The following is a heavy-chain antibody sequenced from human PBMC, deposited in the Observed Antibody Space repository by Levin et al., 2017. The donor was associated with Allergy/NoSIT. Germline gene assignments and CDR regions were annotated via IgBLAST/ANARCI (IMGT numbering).Heavy chain of an antibody. D-gene: IGHD2-15*01. J-gene: IGHJ4*02. CDR1: GFTFSSYA. CDR2: ISGSGGST. CDR3: AKLVVVVLAGATADY. Sequence: TGESLKISCAASGFTFSSYAMSWVRQAPGKGLEWVAAISGSGGSTYYADSVKGRFTISRDNSKNTLYLQMNSLRAEDTAVYYCAKLVVVVLAGATADYWGQGTLVTVSS. V-gene: IGHV3-23*01.